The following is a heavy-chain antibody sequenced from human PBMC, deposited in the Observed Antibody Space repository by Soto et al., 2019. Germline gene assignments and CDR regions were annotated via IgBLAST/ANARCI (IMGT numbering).Heavy chain of an antibody. V-gene: IGHV1-46*01. CDR2: INPSGGST. Sequence: ASVKVSCKASGYTFTSYYMHWVRQAPGQGLEWMGIINPSGGSTSYSQKFEDRITITADESTNTVYMDLRSLTSEDTAIYYCARTAPMDAGDKYYYDFWGQGALVTVSS. J-gene: IGHJ4*02. D-gene: IGHD3-16*01. CDR3: ARTAPMDAGDKYYYDF. CDR1: GYTFTSYY.